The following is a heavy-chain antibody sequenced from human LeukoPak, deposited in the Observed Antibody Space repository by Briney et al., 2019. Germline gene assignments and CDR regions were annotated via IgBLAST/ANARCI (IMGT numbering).Heavy chain of an antibody. J-gene: IGHJ4*02. V-gene: IGHV3-74*01. D-gene: IGHD2-15*01. CDR2: ISTDGSRP. CDR3: VRDGQGSTPLDY. CDR1: GFTFSSHW. Sequence: GGSLGLSCAASGFTFSSHWMHWVRQAPGKGLVWVSSISTDGSRPRYADSVNGRITISRDNAKNTLYLQMNSLRAEDTAVYFCVRDGQGSTPLDYWGQGTLVTVSS.